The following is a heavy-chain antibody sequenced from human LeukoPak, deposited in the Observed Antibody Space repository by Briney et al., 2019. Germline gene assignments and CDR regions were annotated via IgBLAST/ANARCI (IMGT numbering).Heavy chain of an antibody. Sequence: SETLSLTCAVYGGSFRGYYWSWIRQPPGKGLEWIGEINHSGSTNYNPSLKSRVTISVDTSKNQFSLKLSSVTAADTAVYYCARKTMIVVVNWFDPWGQGTLVTVSS. CDR2: INHSGST. J-gene: IGHJ5*02. V-gene: IGHV4-34*01. D-gene: IGHD3-22*01. CDR1: GGSFRGYY. CDR3: ARKTMIVVVNWFDP.